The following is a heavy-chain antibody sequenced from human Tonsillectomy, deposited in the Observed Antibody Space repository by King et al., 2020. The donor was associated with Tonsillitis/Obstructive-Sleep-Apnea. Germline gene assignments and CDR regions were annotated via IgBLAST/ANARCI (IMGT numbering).Heavy chain of an antibody. CDR1: GFTFSNFA. J-gene: IGHJ4*02. Sequence: VQLVESGGGVVQPGRSLRLSCAASGFTFSNFAMLWVRQAPGRGLEWVTVISHDGSNKYYADSVKGRYTISRDNSKNTLYLQMNSLRADDTAVYYCARDREAVRRGGYFASWGQGSPVTVPS. D-gene: IGHD6-6*01. CDR2: ISHDGSNK. CDR3: ARDREAVRRGGYFAS. V-gene: IGHV3-30*04.